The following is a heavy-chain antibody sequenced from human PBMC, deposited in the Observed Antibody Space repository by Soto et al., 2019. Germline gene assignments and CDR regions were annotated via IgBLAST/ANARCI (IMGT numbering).Heavy chain of an antibody. CDR1: GGSISSGDYY. CDR2: IYYSGST. V-gene: IGHV4-30-4*01. Sequence: SETLSLTCTVSGGSISSGDYYWSWIRQPPGKGLEWIGYIYYSGSTYYNPSLKSRVTISVDTSKNQFSLKLSSVTAADTAVYYCARDYYHSSGYEKYNWFDPWGQGTLVTVSS. J-gene: IGHJ5*02. D-gene: IGHD3-22*01. CDR3: ARDYYHSSGYEKYNWFDP.